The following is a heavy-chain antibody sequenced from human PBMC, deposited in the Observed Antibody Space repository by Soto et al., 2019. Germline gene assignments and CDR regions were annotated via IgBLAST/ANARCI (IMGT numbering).Heavy chain of an antibody. CDR1: GGSISSSSYY. V-gene: IGHV4-39*01. J-gene: IGHJ6*03. CDR2: IYYNGST. CDR3: ASSTISSHVLRFWEWSNPLVSYMEV. Sequence: SETLSLTCTVSGGSISSSSYYWGWIRQPPGKGLEWIGSIYYNGSTYYNPSLKSRVTIAVDTSKNQFSLKLSSVTATDTAVYYCASSTISSHVLRFWEWSNPLVSYMEVWGEGTTVTVSS. D-gene: IGHD3-3*01.